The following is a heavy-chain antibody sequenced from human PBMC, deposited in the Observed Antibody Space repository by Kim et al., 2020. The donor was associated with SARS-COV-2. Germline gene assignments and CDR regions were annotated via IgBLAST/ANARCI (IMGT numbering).Heavy chain of an antibody. J-gene: IGHJ2*01. CDR1: GGSISSYY. CDR3: ARDHREWFTSTANFYFDL. V-gene: IGHV4-59*01. CDR2: VYYSGST. D-gene: IGHD3-3*01. Sequence: SETLSLTCTVSGGSISSYYWSWIRQPPGKGLEWIGYVYYSGSTNYNPSLKSRVTISVDTSKNQFSLKLSSVTAADTALYVCARDHREWFTSTANFYFDL.